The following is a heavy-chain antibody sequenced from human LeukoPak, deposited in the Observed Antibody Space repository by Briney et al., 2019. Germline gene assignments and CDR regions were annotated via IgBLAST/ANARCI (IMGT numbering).Heavy chain of an antibody. D-gene: IGHD1-26*01. V-gene: IGHV1-69*05. CDR1: GGTFSSYA. J-gene: IGHJ4*02. CDR2: IIPIFGTA. CDR3: ARVEIVGATDFDY. Sequence: GASVKVSCKASGGTFSSYAISWVRQAPGQGLEWMGGIIPIFGTANYAQKLQGRVTMTTDTSTSTAYMELRSLRSDDTAVYYCARVEIVGATDFDYWGQGTLVTVSS.